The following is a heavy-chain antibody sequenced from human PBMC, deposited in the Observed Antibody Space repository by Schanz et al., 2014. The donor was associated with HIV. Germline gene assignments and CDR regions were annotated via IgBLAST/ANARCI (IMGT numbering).Heavy chain of an antibody. D-gene: IGHD6-19*01. Sequence: QVQLQESGPGLVKPSQTLSLTCTVSGDSISSGGYYWSWIRQHPGKGLEWIGYIYYSGSTYYNPSLKSRVTISVDTSKNQFSLKLSSVTAADTAVYYCARELYSSGWYWYFDLWGRGTLVTVSS. V-gene: IGHV4-30-4*08. CDR1: GDSISSGGYY. CDR3: ARELYSSGWYWYFDL. CDR2: IYYSGST. J-gene: IGHJ2*01.